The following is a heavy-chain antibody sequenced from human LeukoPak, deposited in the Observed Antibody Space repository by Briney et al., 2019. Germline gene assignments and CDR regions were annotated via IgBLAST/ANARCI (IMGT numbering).Heavy chain of an antibody. Sequence: SETLSLTCAVYGGSFSGYYWSWIRQPPGKGLEWIGYIYYSGSTNYNPSLKSRVTISVDTSKNQFSLKLSSVTAADTAVYYCARAHIAVAGYYYYGMDVWGQGTTVTVSS. CDR3: ARAHIAVAGYYYYGMDV. D-gene: IGHD6-19*01. CDR2: IYYSGST. J-gene: IGHJ6*02. CDR1: GGSFSGYY. V-gene: IGHV4-59*08.